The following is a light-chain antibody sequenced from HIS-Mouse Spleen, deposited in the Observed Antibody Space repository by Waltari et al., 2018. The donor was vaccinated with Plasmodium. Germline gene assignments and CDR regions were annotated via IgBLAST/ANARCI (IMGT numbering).Light chain of an antibody. J-gene: IGLJ2*01. CDR2: QDS. CDR3: QAWDSSTVV. Sequence: SYELTQPPSVSVSPGQTASITCAGDKLGDKYACWYQPKPGQYPVLVIYQDSKRPSGIPERFSGSNSGNTATLTISGTQAMDEADYYCQAWDSSTVVFGGGTKLTVL. CDR1: KLGDKY. V-gene: IGLV3-1*01.